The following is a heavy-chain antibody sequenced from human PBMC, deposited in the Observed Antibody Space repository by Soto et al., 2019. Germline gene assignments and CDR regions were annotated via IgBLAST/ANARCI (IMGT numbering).Heavy chain of an antibody. D-gene: IGHD6-6*01. CDR1: GGTFSDYT. CDR2: FIAYNGNT. Sequence: ASVKVSCKASGGTFSDYTITWVRQAPGQGLEWMGWFIAYNGNTNYAQKLQGRVTMTTDTSTSTAYMELRSLRSDDTAVYYCARDHSSSFSAFDIWGQGTMVTVSS. CDR3: ARDHSSSFSAFDI. J-gene: IGHJ3*02. V-gene: IGHV1-18*01.